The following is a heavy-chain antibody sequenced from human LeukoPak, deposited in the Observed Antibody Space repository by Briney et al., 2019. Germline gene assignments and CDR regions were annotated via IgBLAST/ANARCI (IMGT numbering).Heavy chain of an antibody. V-gene: IGHV3-21*01. J-gene: IGHJ6*02. CDR2: ISSSSSYI. Sequence: GGSLRLSCAASGFTFSSYSMNWVRQAPGKGLEWVSSISSSSSYIYYADSVKGRFTISRDNAENSLYLQMNSLRAEDTAVYYCARDRGTYYYDSSGHYYYYYGMDVWGQGTTVTVSS. CDR1: GFTFSSYS. CDR3: ARDRGTYYYDSSGHYYYYYGMDV. D-gene: IGHD3-22*01.